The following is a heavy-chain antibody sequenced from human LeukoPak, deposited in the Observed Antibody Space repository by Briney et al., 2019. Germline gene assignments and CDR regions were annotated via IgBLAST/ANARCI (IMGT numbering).Heavy chain of an antibody. Sequence: SVTLSLTCTVSGGSISSSCYHWGWIRQPPGKGLEWIGSIYYSGSTYYYPPRKSRVTKSVNPSKNQFSLKLSSVAAADRAGYDCARDQRREGYSNWLDPWGQGSLVTVST. CDR3: ARDQRREGYSNWLDP. D-gene: IGHD5-24*01. J-gene: IGHJ5*02. CDR2: IYYSGST. CDR1: GGSISSSCYH. V-gene: IGHV4-39*07.